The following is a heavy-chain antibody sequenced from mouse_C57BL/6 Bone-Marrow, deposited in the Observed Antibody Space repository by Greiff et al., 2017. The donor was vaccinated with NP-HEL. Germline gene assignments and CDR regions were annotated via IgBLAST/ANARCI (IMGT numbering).Heavy chain of an antibody. J-gene: IGHJ3*01. CDR3: ARSYGVFAY. Sequence: EVKLMESGAELVKPGASVKLSCTASGFNIKDYYMHWVKQRTEQGLEWIGRIDPEDGGTKYAPKFPGKATITADTSSNTAYLQLSSLTSEDTAFYYCARSYGVFAYWGQGTLVTVSA. CDR1: GFNIKDYY. D-gene: IGHD1-1*01. V-gene: IGHV14-2*01. CDR2: IDPEDGGT.